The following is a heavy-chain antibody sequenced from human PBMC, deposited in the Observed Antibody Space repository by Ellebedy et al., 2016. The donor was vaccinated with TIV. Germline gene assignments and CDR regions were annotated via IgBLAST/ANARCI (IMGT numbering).Heavy chain of an antibody. J-gene: IGHJ6*02. Sequence: PGGSLRLSCAASGFTFSSYSMNWVRQAPGKGLEWVSYISSSSSTIYYVDSVEGRFTISRDNAKNSQYLQMNSLRAEDTAVYYCARDCQCGVDLYGMDVWGQGTTVTVSS. CDR3: ARDCQCGVDLYGMDV. D-gene: IGHD2-21*01. V-gene: IGHV3-48*01. CDR1: GFTFSSYS. CDR2: ISSSSSTI.